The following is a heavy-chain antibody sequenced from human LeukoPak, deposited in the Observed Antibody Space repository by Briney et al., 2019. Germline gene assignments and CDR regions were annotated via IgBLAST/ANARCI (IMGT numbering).Heavy chain of an antibody. V-gene: IGHV3-74*01. J-gene: IGHJ4*02. D-gene: IGHD1-26*01. CDR3: VREGVGATFDY. CDR2: VNGDGTTT. Sequence: GGSLRLSCAASGFXFSNYWIHWVRQAPGKGLVWVSRVNGDGTTTDYADSVKGRFTISRDIAKNTLYLQMNSLRAEETAVYYCVREGVGATFDYWGQGTLVTVSS. CDR1: GFXFSNYW.